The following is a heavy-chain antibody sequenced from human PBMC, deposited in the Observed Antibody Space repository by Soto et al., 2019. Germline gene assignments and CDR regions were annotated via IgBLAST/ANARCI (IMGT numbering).Heavy chain of an antibody. CDR3: ASGRYGDY. J-gene: IGHJ4*02. V-gene: IGHV1-18*01. Sequence: QVHLVQSGAEVKKPGASVKVSCKGSGYAFTTYGITWVRQAPGQGLEWMGWISAHNGNTNYAQKLQGRVTVTRDTSTVSAYVELSRLRSDDASVYYWASGRYGDYGGEGALVPVSS. CDR1: GYAFTTYG. CDR2: ISAHNGNT. D-gene: IGHD1-26*01.